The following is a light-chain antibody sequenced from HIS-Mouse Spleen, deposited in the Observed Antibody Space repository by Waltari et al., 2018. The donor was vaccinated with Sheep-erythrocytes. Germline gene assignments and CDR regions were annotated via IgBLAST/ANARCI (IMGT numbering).Light chain of an antibody. CDR1: SRDVGCSNY. CDR2: DVS. Sequence: QSALTQPRSVSGSPGQSVTISCPGTSRDVGCSNYVSWYQQHPGKAPNLMIYDVSKRPSGVPDRFSGSKSGNTASLIISGLQAEDEADYYCCSYAGSYNHVFATGTKVTVL. CDR3: CSYAGSYNHV. J-gene: IGLJ1*01. V-gene: IGLV2-11*01.